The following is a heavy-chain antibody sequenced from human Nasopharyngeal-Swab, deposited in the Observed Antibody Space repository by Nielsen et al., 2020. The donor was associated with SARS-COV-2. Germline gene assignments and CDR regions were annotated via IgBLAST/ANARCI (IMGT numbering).Heavy chain of an antibody. CDR1: GFTFSSYS. J-gene: IGHJ3*02. V-gene: IGHV3-21*01. CDR3: ARDGYCGGDCYGAFDI. CDR2: ISSSSSYI. Sequence: GGSLRLSCAASGFTFSSYSMNWVRQAPGKGLEWVSSISSSSSYIYYADSLKGRFTVSRDNTKKSLYLQMDSLRAEDTAVYYCARDGYCGGDCYGAFDIWGQGTMVTVSS. D-gene: IGHD2-21*02.